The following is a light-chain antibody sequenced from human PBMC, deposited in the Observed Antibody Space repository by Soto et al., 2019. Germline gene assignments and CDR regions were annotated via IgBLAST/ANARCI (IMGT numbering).Light chain of an antibody. CDR2: GAS. CDR3: QQRRSWQVT. V-gene: IGKV3D-20*02. CDR1: QSVGSSY. Sequence: EIVLTQSPGTLSLSPGERATLSCRASQSVGSSYFAWYQQKPGQAPRLLIYGASTRATGIPDRFSGSGSGTDFTLTISRLEPEDFAVYYCQQRRSWQVTFGQGTRLEI. J-gene: IGKJ5*01.